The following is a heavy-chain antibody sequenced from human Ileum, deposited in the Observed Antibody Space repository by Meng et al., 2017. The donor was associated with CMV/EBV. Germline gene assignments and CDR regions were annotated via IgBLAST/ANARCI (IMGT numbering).Heavy chain of an antibody. D-gene: IGHD4-17*01. CDR2: IGHDGSYT. CDR3: ARWNTDYGDHLFDY. V-gene: IGHV3-30*12. Sequence: AYGFNFDGWGMHWVRQAPGKGLERVAIIGHDGSYTAYADSVKGRFTISRDNSKNTIYLQMNSLRAEDTAVYYCARWNTDYGDHLFDYWGQGALVTVSS. CDR1: GFNFDGWG. J-gene: IGHJ4*02.